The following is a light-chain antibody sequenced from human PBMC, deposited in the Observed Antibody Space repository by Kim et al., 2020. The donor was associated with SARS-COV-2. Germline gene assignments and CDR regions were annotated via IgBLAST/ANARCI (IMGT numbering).Light chain of an antibody. V-gene: IGKV3-15*01. CDR2: DAS. Sequence: EIVMTQSPGTLSVSPGERATLSCRASQGIGDNLAWYQQKPGQAPRLLIYDASTMDTGIPARFSGSGSGTEFTLTISSLQSEDFAVYYCQYYDRRVATFGQGAKVDIK. J-gene: IGKJ1*01. CDR1: QGIGDN. CDR3: QYYDRRVAT.